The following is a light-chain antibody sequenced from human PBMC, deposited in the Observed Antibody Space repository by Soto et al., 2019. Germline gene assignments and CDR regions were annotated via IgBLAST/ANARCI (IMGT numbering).Light chain of an antibody. V-gene: IGKV3-15*01. CDR2: GAS. Sequence: EIVMTHSPATLSVSPREIATLSCGASQSVSSNLAWYQLNPGQARSLLIYGASTRATGIPARSSGSWSGTEFTLTISRQEADYFVDYYHQLYGISTHFGQGTKVDIK. CDR1: QSVSSN. J-gene: IGKJ1*01. CDR3: QLYGISTH.